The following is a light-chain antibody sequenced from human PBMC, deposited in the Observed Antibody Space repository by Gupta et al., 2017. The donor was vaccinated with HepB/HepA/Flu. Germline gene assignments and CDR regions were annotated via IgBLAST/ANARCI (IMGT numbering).Light chain of an antibody. Sequence: QSALNQPASVFGSPGQSITLSRSGTSSDVGGYNYVSLYQQHPGRAPKLLICAVTHRPSGISNRFSGSKSGNTASLTISGLQAEDEADYYCSSYTTTNNPVFGTGTRVTVL. CDR3: SSYTTTNNPV. V-gene: IGLV2-14*03. CDR1: SSDVGGYNY. J-gene: IGLJ1*01. CDR2: AVT.